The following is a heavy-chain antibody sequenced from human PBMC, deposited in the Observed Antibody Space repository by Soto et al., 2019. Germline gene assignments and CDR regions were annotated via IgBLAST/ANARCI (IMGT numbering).Heavy chain of an antibody. J-gene: IGHJ4*02. D-gene: IGHD1-26*01. CDR1: GFTFSNYG. CDR3: AKDLSPSSGSYYEYFDY. CDR2: ISGSGGST. V-gene: IGHV3-23*01. Sequence: GGSLRLSCAASGFTFSNYGMNWVRQGPGKGLEWVSAISGSGGSTFYADSVKDRFTISRDNSKNTLYLQMNSLRAEDTAIYYCAKDLSPSSGSYYEYFDYWGQGALVTVSS.